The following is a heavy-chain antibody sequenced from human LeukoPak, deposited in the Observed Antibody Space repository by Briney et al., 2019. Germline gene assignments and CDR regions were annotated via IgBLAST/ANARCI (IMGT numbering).Heavy chain of an antibody. CDR1: GGSISSGDHY. CDR2: IHYSGST. J-gene: IGHJ3*02. Sequence: PSETLSLTCTVSGGSISSGDHYWTWIRQPPGKGLEWIGYIHYSGSTNYNPSLKSRVTISVDTSKNQFSLKLSSVTAADTAVYYCAREGVLNPYYYEDAFDIWGQGTMVTVSS. V-gene: IGHV4-61*08. CDR3: AREGVLNPYYYEDAFDI. D-gene: IGHD3-22*01.